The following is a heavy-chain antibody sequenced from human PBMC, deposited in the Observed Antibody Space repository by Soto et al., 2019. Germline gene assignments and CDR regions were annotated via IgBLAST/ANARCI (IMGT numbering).Heavy chain of an antibody. V-gene: IGHV3-33*01. D-gene: IGHD6-13*01. CDR1: GFTFSSYG. Sequence: QPGGSLRLSCAASGFTFSSYGMHWVRQAPGKGLEWVAVIWYDGSNKYYADSVKGRFTISRDNSKNTLYLQVNSLRAEDTAVYYCARGYSSSWDLGYWGQGTLVTVSS. CDR2: IWYDGSNK. CDR3: ARGYSSSWDLGY. J-gene: IGHJ4*02.